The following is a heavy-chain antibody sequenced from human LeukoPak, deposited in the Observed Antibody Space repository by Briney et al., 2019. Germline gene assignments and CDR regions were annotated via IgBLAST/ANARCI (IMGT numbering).Heavy chain of an antibody. Sequence: GGSLRLSCAASGFTFSSYEMNWVRQAPGKGLEWVSYISSSGTGTYYADSVKGRFTISRDNAKNSLHLQMNSLRAEDTAVYYCAREWPYTYYFEYWGQGTLVTVSS. D-gene: IGHD1-1*01. V-gene: IGHV3-48*03. CDR1: GFTFSSYE. CDR2: ISSSGTGT. CDR3: AREWPYTYYFEY. J-gene: IGHJ4*02.